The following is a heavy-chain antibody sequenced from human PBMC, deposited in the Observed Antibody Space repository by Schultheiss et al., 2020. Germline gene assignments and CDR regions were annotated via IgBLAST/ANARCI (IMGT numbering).Heavy chain of an antibody. CDR1: GFTFSSYA. J-gene: IGHJ4*02. V-gene: IGHV3-23*01. CDR3: ARGVTVATITPWSS. D-gene: IGHD5-12*01. CDR2: ISGSGGST. Sequence: GGSLRLSCAASGFTFSSYAMSWVRQAPGKGLEWVSAISGSGGSTYYADSVKGRFTISRDNSKNTLYLQMNSLRAEDTAVYYCARGVTVATITPWSSWGQGTLVTVSS.